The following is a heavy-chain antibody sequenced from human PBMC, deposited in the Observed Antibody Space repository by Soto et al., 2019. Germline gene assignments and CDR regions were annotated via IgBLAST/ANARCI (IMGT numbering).Heavy chain of an antibody. CDR2: ISAYNGNT. V-gene: IGHV1-18*01. J-gene: IGHJ6*02. Sequence: QVQLVQSGAEVKKPGASVKVSCKASGYTFTSYGISWVRQAPGQGLEWMGWISAYNGNTNYAQKLQGRVTMTTDTSPSTAYMELRSLRSDDTAVYYCAGPYYDFWSGYRAYYGMDVWGQGTTVTVSS. CDR3: AGPYYDFWSGYRAYYGMDV. CDR1: GYTFTSYG. D-gene: IGHD3-3*01.